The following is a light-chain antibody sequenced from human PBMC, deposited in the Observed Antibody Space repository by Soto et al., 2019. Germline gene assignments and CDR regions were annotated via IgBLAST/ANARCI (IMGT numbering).Light chain of an antibody. CDR1: QSVSSNY. CDR3: QQYWSSPTT. V-gene: IGKV3-20*01. CDR2: GAS. Sequence: EIVLTQSPGTLSLSPGERATLSCRASQSVSSNYLTGYQQKPGQAPRLLIYGASISATGIPDRFSGSGSGTDFTLTINRLEPEYFAVYYCQQYWSSPTTFGGGTKVVIK. J-gene: IGKJ4*01.